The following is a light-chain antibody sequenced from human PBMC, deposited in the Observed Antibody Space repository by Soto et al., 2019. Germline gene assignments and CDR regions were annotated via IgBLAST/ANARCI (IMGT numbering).Light chain of an antibody. Sequence: FMLTQPHSVSESPGKTVTISCTRSSGSIASNYVQWYQQRPGSAPTTVIYEDNQRPSGVPDRFSGSIDSSSNSASLTISGLKTEDEADYYCQSYDSSNSYVVFGGGTKVTVL. CDR2: EDN. CDR1: SGSIASNY. CDR3: QSYDSSNSYVV. J-gene: IGLJ2*01. V-gene: IGLV6-57*04.